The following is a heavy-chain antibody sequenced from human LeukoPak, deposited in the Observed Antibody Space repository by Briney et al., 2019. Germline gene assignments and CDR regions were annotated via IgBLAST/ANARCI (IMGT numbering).Heavy chain of an antibody. CDR3: TTVTTDYYYYMDV. Sequence: PGGSLRLSCEGSGFTFSDYYMSWIRQAPGKGLEWVSYISTIGSTIYYADSVKGRFTISRDNAKNSLYLQMSSLRAEDTAVYYCTTVTTDYYYYMDVWGKGTTVTVSS. J-gene: IGHJ6*03. CDR2: ISTIGSTI. D-gene: IGHD4-17*01. CDR1: GFTFSDYY. V-gene: IGHV3-11*04.